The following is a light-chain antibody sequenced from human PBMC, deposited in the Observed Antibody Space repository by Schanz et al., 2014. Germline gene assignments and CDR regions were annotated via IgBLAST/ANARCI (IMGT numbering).Light chain of an antibody. J-gene: IGKJ4*02. CDR2: GAS. CDR1: QSVSSY. CDR3: QQYGSSPLT. Sequence: EIVLTQSPGTLSLSPGERATLSCRASQSVSSYLAWYQQKPGQAPRLLIYGASTRATGIPDRFSGSGSGTDFTLTISRLEPEDFAVYHCQQYGSSPLTFGGGTKVELK. V-gene: IGKV3-20*01.